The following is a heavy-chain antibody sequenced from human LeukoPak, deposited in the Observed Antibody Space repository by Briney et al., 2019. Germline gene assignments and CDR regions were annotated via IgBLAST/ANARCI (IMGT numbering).Heavy chain of an antibody. D-gene: IGHD6-13*01. Sequence: GASVKVSCKASGYTFTGYYMHWVRQAPGQGLEWMGWINPNSGGTNYAQKFQGRVTMTRDTSISTAYMELSRLRSDDTAVYCCARDLSDSISSSSWYVIPFRGSPTNNWFDPWGQGTLVTVSS. CDR2: INPNSGGT. CDR3: ARDLSDSISSSSWYVIPFRGSPTNNWFDP. J-gene: IGHJ5*02. V-gene: IGHV1-2*02. CDR1: GYTFTGYY.